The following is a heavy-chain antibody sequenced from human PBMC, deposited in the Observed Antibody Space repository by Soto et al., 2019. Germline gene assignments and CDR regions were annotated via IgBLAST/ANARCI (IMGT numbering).Heavy chain of an antibody. CDR1: GFTFSSYG. Sequence: QVQLVESGGGVVQPGRSLRLSCAAYGFTFSSYGMHWVRQAPGKGLEWVAVISYDGSNKYYADSVKGRFTISRDNSKNTLYLQMNSLRAEDTAVYYCAKVGYCSGGSCYHYDYWGQGTLGTVSS. J-gene: IGHJ4*02. D-gene: IGHD2-15*01. CDR3: AKVGYCSGGSCYHYDY. V-gene: IGHV3-30*18. CDR2: ISYDGSNK.